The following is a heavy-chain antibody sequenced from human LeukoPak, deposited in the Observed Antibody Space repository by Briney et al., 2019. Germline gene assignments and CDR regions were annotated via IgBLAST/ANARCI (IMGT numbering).Heavy chain of an antibody. CDR1: GYRFTNYW. D-gene: IGHD3-9*01. J-gene: IGHJ4*02. CDR2: IYPGDSDP. V-gene: IGHV5-51*01. Sequence: GEALQISCKGSGYRFTNYWIGWVRQMPGKSLEGMGIIYPGDSDPRYSPSFQGQVTISAAKSISTAYLQWSSLKASDTAMYYCARLDILTGSPFDYWGQGTLVTVSS. CDR3: ARLDILTGSPFDY.